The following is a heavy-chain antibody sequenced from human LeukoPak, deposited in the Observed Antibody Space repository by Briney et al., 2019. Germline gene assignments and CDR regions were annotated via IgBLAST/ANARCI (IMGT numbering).Heavy chain of an antibody. CDR2: INTNTGNP. V-gene: IGHV7-4-1*02. CDR3: ARDLYSSSWSIYYYYGMDV. J-gene: IGHJ6*02. CDR1: GYTFTSYA. Sequence: ASVTASCTASGYTFTSYAMNWVRQAPGQGLEWMGWINTNTGNPTYAQGFTGRFVFSLDTSVSTAYLQISSLKAEDTAVYYCARDLYSSSWSIYYYYGMDVWGQGTTVTVSS. D-gene: IGHD6-13*01.